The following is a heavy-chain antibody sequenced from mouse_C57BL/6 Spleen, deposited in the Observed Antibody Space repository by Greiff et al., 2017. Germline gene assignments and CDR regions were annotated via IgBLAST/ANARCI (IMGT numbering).Heavy chain of an antibody. CDR1: GYTFTDYY. CDR2: INPNNGGT. D-gene: IGHD1-1*01. CDR3: ARVGSSYDYWYFDV. V-gene: IGHV1-26*01. J-gene: IGHJ1*03. Sequence: VQLQQSGPELVKPGASVKISCKASGYTFTDYYMNWVKQSHGKSLEWIGDINPNNGGTSYNQKFKGKATLTVDKSSSTAYMELRSLTSADSVVYYCARVGSSYDYWYFDVWGTGTTVTVSS.